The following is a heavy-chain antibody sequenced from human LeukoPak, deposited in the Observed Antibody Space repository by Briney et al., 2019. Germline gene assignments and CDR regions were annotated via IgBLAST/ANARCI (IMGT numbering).Heavy chain of an antibody. CDR1: GFTFSSFS. V-gene: IGHV3-48*02. D-gene: IGHD3-10*01. Sequence: GGSLRPSCAASGFTFSSFSTNWVRQAPGKGLEWVSYFSTSSGTISYADSVKGRFTISRDDAKNSLYLQMNSLRDEDTAVYYCARDKDFGFDYWGQGTLVTVSS. J-gene: IGHJ4*02. CDR2: FSTSSGTI. CDR3: ARDKDFGFDY.